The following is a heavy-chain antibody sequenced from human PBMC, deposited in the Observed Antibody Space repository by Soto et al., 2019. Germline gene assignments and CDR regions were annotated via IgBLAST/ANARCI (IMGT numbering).Heavy chain of an antibody. CDR1: GYSSSSYW. CDR2: IYPGDSDT. V-gene: IGHV5-51*01. CDR3: ARSGGSPCGAGDMDV. Sequence: GDSLKISCKGSGYSSSSYWIGWVRQVPGKDLEWMGMIYPGDSDTRYSPSCQGQVTISADKSISTAYLQWSSLKASDTAMYYCARSGGSPCGAGDMDVWGKGTTVTVSS. J-gene: IGHJ6*03. D-gene: IGHD2-15*01.